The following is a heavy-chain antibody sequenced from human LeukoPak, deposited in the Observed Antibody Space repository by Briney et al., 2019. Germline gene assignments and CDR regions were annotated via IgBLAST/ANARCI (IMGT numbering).Heavy chain of an antibody. CDR1: GFTFSSYA. Sequence: GRSLRLSCAASGFTFSSYAMHWVSQAPGKGLEWVSVISYDVGNKYYADSVKGRFTSSRDNSKNTLYLQMNSLRADDTAVFYCARSMTTVVLSALYMWGQGTMVTVSS. CDR3: ARSMTTVVLSALYM. V-gene: IGHV3-30*04. CDR2: ISYDVGNK. J-gene: IGHJ3*02. D-gene: IGHD4-23*01.